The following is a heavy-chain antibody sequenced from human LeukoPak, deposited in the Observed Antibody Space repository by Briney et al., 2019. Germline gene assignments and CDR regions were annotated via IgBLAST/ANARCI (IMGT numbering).Heavy chain of an antibody. CDR3: ARGYNRFGVDYMDV. J-gene: IGHJ6*03. D-gene: IGHD3-10*01. CDR1: GGSISSGIYY. Sequence: PSETLSLTCTVSGGSISSGIYYWSWIRQPAGKGLEWPGRIYSSRSTNYNASLKSRVTISVDTSKNHFSLNLTSVTAADTAVYYCARGYNRFGVDYMDVWGKGTTVTISS. CDR2: IYSSRST. V-gene: IGHV4-61*02.